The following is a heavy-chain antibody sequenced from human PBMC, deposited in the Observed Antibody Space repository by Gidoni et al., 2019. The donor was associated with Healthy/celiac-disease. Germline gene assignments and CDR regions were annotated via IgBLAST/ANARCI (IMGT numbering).Heavy chain of an antibody. CDR3: ARDLFTGTNFYYYYYGMDV. D-gene: IGHD1-7*01. Sequence: QVQLVESGGGVVQPGRSLRLSCAASGFTFSSYGMHWVRQAPGKGLEWVAGIWYDGSNKYYADSVKCRFTISRDNSKNTLYLQMNSLRAEDTAVYYCARDLFTGTNFYYYYYGMDVWGQGTTVTVSS. CDR2: IWYDGSNK. CDR1: GFTFSSYG. V-gene: IGHV3-33*01. J-gene: IGHJ6*02.